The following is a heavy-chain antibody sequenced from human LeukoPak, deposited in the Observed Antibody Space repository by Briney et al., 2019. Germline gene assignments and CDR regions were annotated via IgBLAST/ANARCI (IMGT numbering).Heavy chain of an antibody. CDR1: GFTFSSYN. J-gene: IGHJ4*02. V-gene: IGHV3-21*01. CDR2: ISSSSSYM. Sequence: GGSLRLSCAASGFTFSSYNMNWVRQAPGKGLEWVSSISSSSSYMYYADSVKGRFTISRDNAKNSLYLQMNSLRAEDTAVYYCAGGGEWELLIFDYWGQGTLVTVSS. D-gene: IGHD1-26*01. CDR3: AGGGEWELLIFDY.